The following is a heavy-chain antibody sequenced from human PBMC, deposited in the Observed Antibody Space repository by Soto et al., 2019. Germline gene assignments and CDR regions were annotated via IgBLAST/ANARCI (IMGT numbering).Heavy chain of an antibody. D-gene: IGHD5-12*01. CDR2: INAGNGNT. CDR1: GYTFLNYA. Sequence: ASVKVSCKASGYTFLNYAIHWVRQAPGQRLEWMGWINAGNGNTKYSQKFQGRVIITRDTSAGTAYMELRSLRSEDTAVYYCATPIVAFYWGQGTLVTVSS. J-gene: IGHJ4*02. V-gene: IGHV1-3*01. CDR3: ATPIVAFY.